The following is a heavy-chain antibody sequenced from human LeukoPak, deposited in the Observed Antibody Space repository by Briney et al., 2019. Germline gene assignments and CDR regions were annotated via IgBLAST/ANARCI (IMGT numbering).Heavy chain of an antibody. D-gene: IGHD3-3*01. V-gene: IGHV4-61*09. Sequence: SQTLSLTCTVSGGSVSSGSYYWTWIRQPAGKGLEWIGHIYTSGNTNYNPSLKSRVTISVDTSKNQFSLKLTSVTAAGTAVYYCAHGDFWSGYYPYWGQGTLVTVSS. CDR2: IYTSGNT. CDR3: AHGDFWSGYYPY. CDR1: GGSVSSGSYY. J-gene: IGHJ4*02.